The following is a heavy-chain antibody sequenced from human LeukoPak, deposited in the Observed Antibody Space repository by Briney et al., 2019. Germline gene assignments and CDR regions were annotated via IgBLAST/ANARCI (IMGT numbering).Heavy chain of an antibody. CDR3: ARGYCSGGSCYFDY. Sequence: GGSLRLSCAASGFTFSNYEMNWVPQPPGKGLEWVSYISSSGSTTYYADSVKRRFTISRDNAKNSLYLQMNSLRAEDTAVYYCARGYCSGGSCYFDYWGQGTLVTVSS. J-gene: IGHJ4*02. CDR2: ISSSGSTT. D-gene: IGHD2-15*01. CDR1: GFTFSNYE. V-gene: IGHV3-48*03.